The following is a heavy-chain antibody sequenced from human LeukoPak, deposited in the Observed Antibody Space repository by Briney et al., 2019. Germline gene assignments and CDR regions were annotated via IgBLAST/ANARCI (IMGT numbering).Heavy chain of an antibody. CDR3: ARDGEVGLRYFDY. CDR1: GFTFSSYG. D-gene: IGHD5-12*01. J-gene: IGHJ4*02. Sequence: GRSLRLSCAASGFTFSSYGMHWVRQAPGKGLEGVAVIWYDGSNKYYADSVKGRFTISRDNSKNTLYLQMNSLRAEDTAVYYCARDGEVGLRYFDYWGQGTLVTVSS. CDR2: IWYDGSNK. V-gene: IGHV3-33*01.